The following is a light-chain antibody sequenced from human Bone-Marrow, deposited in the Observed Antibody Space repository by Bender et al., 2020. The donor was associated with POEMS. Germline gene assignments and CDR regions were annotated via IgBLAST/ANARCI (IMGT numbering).Light chain of an antibody. J-gene: IGLJ1*01. CDR1: KIDWYS. CDR2: DDR. V-gene: IGLV3-21*02. CDR3: CSYAGNYPFV. Sequence: SYVLTQPPSLSLAPGQTARIACGGDKIDWYSLHWYRQRPGQAPVLVVHDDRDRPSGIPERLSGSKSGNTASLTISGLQADDEADYYCCSYAGNYPFVFGTGTKVTVL.